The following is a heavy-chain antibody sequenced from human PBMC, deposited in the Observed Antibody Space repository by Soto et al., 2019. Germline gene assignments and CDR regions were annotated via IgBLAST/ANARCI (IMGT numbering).Heavy chain of an antibody. CDR2: IIPIFGTA. CDR3: ATELTVRYDIFLPSFDI. D-gene: IGHD3-9*01. Sequence: QVQLVQSGAEVKKPGSSVKVSCKASGGTFSSYAISWVRQAPGQGLEWMGGIIPIFGTANYAQKFQGRVTITADESTSTAYMELSSLRSEDTAVYYCATELTVRYDIFLPSFDIWGQGTMVTVSS. CDR1: GGTFSSYA. J-gene: IGHJ3*02. V-gene: IGHV1-69*01.